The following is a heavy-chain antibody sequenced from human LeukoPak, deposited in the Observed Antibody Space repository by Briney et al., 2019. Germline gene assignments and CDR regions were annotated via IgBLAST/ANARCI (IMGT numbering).Heavy chain of an antibody. CDR3: ARHPGSGWYRVGFFDY. J-gene: IGHJ4*02. V-gene: IGHV4-59*08. D-gene: IGHD6-13*01. CDR2: IYYSGST. Sequence: SETLSLTCTVSGGSISSYYWSWIRQPPGKGLEWIGYIYYSGSTNYNPSLKSRVTISVDTSKNQFSLKLSSVTAADTAVYYCARHPGSGWYRVGFFDYWGQGTLVTVSS. CDR1: GGSISSYY.